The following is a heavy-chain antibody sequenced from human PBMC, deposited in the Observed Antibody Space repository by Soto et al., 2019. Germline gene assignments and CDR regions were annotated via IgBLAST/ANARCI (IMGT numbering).Heavy chain of an antibody. CDR2: ISAYNGNT. V-gene: IGHV1-18*01. Sequence: GASVKVSCKASCYTFTSYGISWVRQAPGQGLEWKGWISAYNGNTNYAQKLQGRVTMTTDTSTSTAYMELRSLRSDDTAVYYCARDQGGYCSSTSCYEGFGYWGQGTLVTVSS. J-gene: IGHJ4*02. CDR1: CYTFTSYG. D-gene: IGHD2-2*01. CDR3: ARDQGGYCSSTSCYEGFGY.